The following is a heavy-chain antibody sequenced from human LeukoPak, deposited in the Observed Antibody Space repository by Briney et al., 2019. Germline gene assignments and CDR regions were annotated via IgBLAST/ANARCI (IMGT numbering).Heavy chain of an antibody. J-gene: IGHJ5*02. CDR2: MNPNSGNT. CDR3: ATIAAAGTGFDP. D-gene: IGHD6-13*01. V-gene: IGHV1-8*02. Sequence: ASVKVSCKASGYTFTSYDINWVRQATGQGLEWMGWMNPNSGNTGYAQKFQGRVTMTEDTSTDTAYMELSSLRSEDTAVYYCATIAAAGTGFDPWGQGTLVTVSS. CDR1: GYTFTSYD.